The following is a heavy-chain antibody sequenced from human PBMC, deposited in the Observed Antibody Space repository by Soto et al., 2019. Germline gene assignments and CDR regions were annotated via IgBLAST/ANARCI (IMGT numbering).Heavy chain of an antibody. CDR3: ALLEVVAARSIDY. D-gene: IGHD2-15*01. CDR1: GGSIGSSSFY. J-gene: IGHJ4*02. V-gene: IGHV4-39*01. CDR2: MHYSGTT. Sequence: PSETLSLTCTVSGGSIGSSSFYWGWIRQPPGKGLEWIGSMHYSGTTYYNPSLESRVTISVDTSKNQFSLKLSSVTAADTAVYYCALLEVVAARSIDYWGQGTLVTVSS.